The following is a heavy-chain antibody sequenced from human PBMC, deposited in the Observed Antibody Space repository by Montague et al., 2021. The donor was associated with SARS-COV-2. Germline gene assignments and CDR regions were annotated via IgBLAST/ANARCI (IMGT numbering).Heavy chain of an antibody. J-gene: IGHJ6*02. CDR1: DDSMGGYY. Sequence: SETLSLTCNVSDDSMGGYYWSWIRQSPGKGLEWIGYLYYSGSTSINPSLRSRVTISVDTSKNQVSLKMTSVTTADTAVYYCARDSGECSRTTCYRAYYYGLAVWGQGTTVTVSS. V-gene: IGHV4-59*01. D-gene: IGHD3-16*02. CDR2: LYYSGST. CDR3: ARDSGECSRTTCYRAYYYGLAV.